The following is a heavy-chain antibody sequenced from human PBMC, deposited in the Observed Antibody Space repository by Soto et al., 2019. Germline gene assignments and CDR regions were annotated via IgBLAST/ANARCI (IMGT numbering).Heavy chain of an antibody. V-gene: IGHV3-33*01. CDR3: ARMRWFGEAILYYGMDV. CDR1: GFTFSSYG. Sequence: PRGSLRLSCAASGFTFSSYGMHWVRQAPGKGLEWVAVIWYDGSNKYYADSVKGRFTISRDNSKNTLYLQMNSLRAEDTAVYYCARMRWFGEAILYYGMDVWGQGTTVTVSS. CDR2: IWYDGSNK. J-gene: IGHJ6*02. D-gene: IGHD3-10*01.